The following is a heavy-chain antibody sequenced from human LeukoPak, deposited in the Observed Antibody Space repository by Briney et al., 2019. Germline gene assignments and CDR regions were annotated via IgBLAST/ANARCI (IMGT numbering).Heavy chain of an antibody. V-gene: IGHV1-18*01. CDR1: GYTFTSYG. Sequence: ASVKVSCKASGYTFTSYGISWVRQAPGQGLEWMGWISAYNGNTNYAQKLQGRVTMTTDTSTSTAYMELRSLRSDDTAVYYCARGGIREEPKTNWLDPWGQGTLVRVSS. CDR3: ARGGIREEPKTNWLDP. J-gene: IGHJ5*02. CDR2: ISAYNGNT. D-gene: IGHD3-16*01.